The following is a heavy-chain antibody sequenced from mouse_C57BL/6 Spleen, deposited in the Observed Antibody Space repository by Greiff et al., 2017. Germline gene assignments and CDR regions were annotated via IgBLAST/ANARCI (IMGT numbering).Heavy chain of an antibody. Sequence: VQLQQSGPELVKPGASVKISCKASGYAFGSSWMNWVKQRPGKGLEWIGRIYPGDGDTNYNGKFKGKATLTADKSSSTAYMQLSSLTSEDSAVYFCARGTYDYDGYYYAMDYWGQGTSVTVSS. CDR2: IYPGDGDT. CDR1: GYAFGSSW. J-gene: IGHJ4*01. V-gene: IGHV1-82*01. D-gene: IGHD2-4*01. CDR3: ARGTYDYDGYYYAMDY.